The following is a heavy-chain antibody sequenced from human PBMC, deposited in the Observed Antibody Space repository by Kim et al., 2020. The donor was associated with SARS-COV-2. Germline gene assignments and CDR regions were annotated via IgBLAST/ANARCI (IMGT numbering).Heavy chain of an antibody. V-gene: IGHV1-69*13. CDR2: IIPIFGTA. CDR3: ARDIVVVPAAIQRGYYYGMDV. D-gene: IGHD2-2*01. Sequence: SVKVSCKASGGTFSSYAISWVRQAPGQGLEWMGGIIPIFGTANYAQKFQGRVTITADESTSTAYMELSSLRSEDTAVYYCARDIVVVPAAIQRGYYYGMDVWGQGTTVTVSS. J-gene: IGHJ6*02. CDR1: GGTFSSYA.